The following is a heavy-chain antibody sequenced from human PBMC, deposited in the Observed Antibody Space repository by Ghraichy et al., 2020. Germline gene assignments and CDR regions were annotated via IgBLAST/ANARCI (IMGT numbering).Heavy chain of an antibody. CDR3: ARQEAGRHFVFDY. CDR1: GDSISGYS. D-gene: IGHD2-15*01. CDR2: VFYSGSA. Sequence: SETLSLTCTLSGDSISGYSWSWIRQPPGKGLEWIGYVFYSGSAKYNPSLESRALISIDRSQNQLSLKLSSVTAADTAFYYCARQEAGRHFVFDYWGQGTLVTVSS. V-gene: IGHV4-59*08. J-gene: IGHJ4*02.